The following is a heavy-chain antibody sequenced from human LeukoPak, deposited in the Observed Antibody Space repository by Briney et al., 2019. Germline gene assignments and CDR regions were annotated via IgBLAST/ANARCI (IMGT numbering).Heavy chain of an antibody. Sequence: ASVKVSCKASGYTFTSYDINWVRQAPGQGLEWMGWINPNSGGTNYAQKFQGWVTMTRDTSISTAYMELSRLRSDDTAVYYCARSSNYGGNSYFDYWGQGTLVTVSS. V-gene: IGHV1-2*04. J-gene: IGHJ4*02. CDR3: ARSSNYGGNSYFDY. CDR1: GYTFTSYD. CDR2: INPNSGGT. D-gene: IGHD4-23*01.